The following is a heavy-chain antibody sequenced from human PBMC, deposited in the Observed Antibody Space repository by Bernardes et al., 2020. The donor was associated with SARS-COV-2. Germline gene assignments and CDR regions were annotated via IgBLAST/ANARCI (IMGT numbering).Heavy chain of an antibody. J-gene: IGHJ6*02. CDR3: AKDYSVIGQAVYYYGLGV. D-gene: IGHD4-4*01. CDR1: GFTFSSYA. Sequence: GGSLRLSCAASGFTFSSYAMSWVRQAPGKGLEWVSTISGSGDATYYADSVKGRFTITRDNSKNTLYLQMNSLRAEDTAVYYCAKDYSVIGQAVYYYGLGVWGQATTVTVSS. CDR2: ISGSGDAT. V-gene: IGHV3-23*01.